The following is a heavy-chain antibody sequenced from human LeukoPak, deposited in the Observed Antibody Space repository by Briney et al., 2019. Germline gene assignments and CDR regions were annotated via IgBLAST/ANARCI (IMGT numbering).Heavy chain of an antibody. J-gene: IGHJ6*02. D-gene: IGHD4-17*01. CDR2: ISWDGGST. CDR3: AREGPSPYGTVFVRYYGMDV. V-gene: IGHV3-43*01. CDR1: GFTFDDYT. Sequence: GGSLRLSCAASGFTFDDYTMHWVRQAPGKGLEWVSLISWDGGSTYYADSVKGRFTISRDNSKNSLYLQMNSLRAEDTAVYYCAREGPSPYGTVFVRYYGMDVWGQGTTVTVSS.